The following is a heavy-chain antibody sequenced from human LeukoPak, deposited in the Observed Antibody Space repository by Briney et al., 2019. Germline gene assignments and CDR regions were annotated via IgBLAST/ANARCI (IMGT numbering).Heavy chain of an antibody. V-gene: IGHV4-34*01. CDR3: ARGYDFWSGYYLDY. CDR2: INHSRST. Sequence: SETLSLTCAVYGGSFSGYYWSWIRQPPGKGLEWIGEINHSRSTNYNPSLKSRVTISVDTSKNQFSLKLSSVTAADTAVYYCARGYDFWSGYYLDYWGQGTLVTVSS. D-gene: IGHD3-3*01. J-gene: IGHJ4*02. CDR1: GGSFSGYY.